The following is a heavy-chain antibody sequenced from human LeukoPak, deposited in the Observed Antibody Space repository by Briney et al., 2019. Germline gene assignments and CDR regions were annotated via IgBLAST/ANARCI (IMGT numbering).Heavy chain of an antibody. Sequence: GASVKVSCKASGYTFTSFAIGWARQAPGQGLEWMGWISAYNGNTNYAQKLQGRVTMTTDTSTSTAYMGLRSLRSDDTAVYYCARVGSWYFDSWGQGTLVTVSS. CDR1: GYTFTSFA. D-gene: IGHD6-13*01. V-gene: IGHV1-18*01. CDR2: ISAYNGNT. J-gene: IGHJ4*02. CDR3: ARVGSWYFDS.